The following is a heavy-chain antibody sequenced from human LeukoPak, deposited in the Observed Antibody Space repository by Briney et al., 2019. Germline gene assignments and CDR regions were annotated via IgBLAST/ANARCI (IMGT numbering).Heavy chain of an antibody. V-gene: IGHV3-21*01. CDR1: GFTFSSYS. CDR2: ISTSSSYI. CDR3: ARGGPQTGTTWYMDV. Sequence: GGSLRFSCAASGFTFSSYSMNWVRQAPGKGLEWVSSISTSSSYIYYADSVKGRFTISRDNAKNSLYLQMNSLRAEDTAVYYCARGGPQTGTTWYMDVWGKGTTVTVSS. D-gene: IGHD1-1*01. J-gene: IGHJ6*03.